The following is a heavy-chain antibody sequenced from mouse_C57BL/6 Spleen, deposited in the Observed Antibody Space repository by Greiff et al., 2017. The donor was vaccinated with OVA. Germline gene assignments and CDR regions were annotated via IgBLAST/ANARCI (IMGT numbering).Heavy chain of an antibody. J-gene: IGHJ4*01. CDR3: ARGDDYGSSLYYYAMDY. V-gene: IGHV1-19*01. CDR2: INPYNGGT. CDR1: GYTFTDYY. D-gene: IGHD1-1*01. Sequence: VQLQQSGPVLVKPGASVKMSCKASGYTFTDYYMNWVKQSHGKSLEWIGVINPYNGGTSYNQKFKGKATLTVDKSSSTAYLALNSLTSEDSAVYYCARGDDYGSSLYYYAMDYWGQGTSVTVSS.